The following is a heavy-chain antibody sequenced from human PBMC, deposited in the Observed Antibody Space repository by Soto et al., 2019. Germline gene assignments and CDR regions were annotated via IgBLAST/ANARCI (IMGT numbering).Heavy chain of an antibody. CDR1: GGSISSYY. Sequence: SETLSLTCTVSGGSISSYYWSWIGQPPGKGLEWIGYIYYSGSTNYNPSLKSRVTISVDTSKNQFSLKLSSVTAADTAVYYCARGTTIYDFWSGYVNAFDIWGQGTMVTVSS. V-gene: IGHV4-59*01. CDR2: IYYSGST. D-gene: IGHD3-3*01. CDR3: ARGTTIYDFWSGYVNAFDI. J-gene: IGHJ3*02.